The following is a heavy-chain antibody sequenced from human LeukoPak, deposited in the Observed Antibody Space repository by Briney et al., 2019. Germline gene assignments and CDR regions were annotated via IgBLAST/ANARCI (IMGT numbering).Heavy chain of an antibody. J-gene: IGHJ3*02. D-gene: IGHD3-3*01. CDR1: GGSISSGGYS. CDR2: IYHSGST. V-gene: IGHV4-30-2*01. Sequence: PSETLSLTCAVSGGSISSGGYSWSWIRQPPGKGLEWIGYIYHSGSTYYNPSLKSRVTISVDRSKNQFSLKLSSVTAADTAVYYCARGATIFGVVVDASDIWGQGTMVTVSS. CDR3: ARGATIFGVVVDASDI.